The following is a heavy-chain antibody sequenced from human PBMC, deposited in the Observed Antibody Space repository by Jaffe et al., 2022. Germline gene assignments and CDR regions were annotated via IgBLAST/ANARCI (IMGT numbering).Heavy chain of an antibody. CDR2: IRYDGSNK. J-gene: IGHJ4*02. CDR1: GFTFSSYG. Sequence: QVQLVESGGGVVQPGGSLRLSCAASGFTFSSYGMHWVRQAPGKGLEWVAFIRYDGSNKYYADSVKGRFTISRDNSKNTLYLQMNSLRAEDTAVYYCAKGGATLGYCSSTSCLIPDPYYFDYWGQGTLVTVSS. D-gene: IGHD2-2*01. V-gene: IGHV3-30*02. CDR3: AKGGATLGYCSSTSCLIPDPYYFDY.